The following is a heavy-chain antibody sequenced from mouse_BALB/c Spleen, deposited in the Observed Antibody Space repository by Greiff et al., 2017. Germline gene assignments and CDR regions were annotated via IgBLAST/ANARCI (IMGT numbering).Heavy chain of an antibody. J-gene: IGHJ3*01. Sequence: EVKLVESGGGLVQPGGSRKLSCAASGFTFSSFGMHWVRQAPEKGLEWVAYISSGSSTIYYADTVKGRFTISRDNPKNTLFLQMTSLRSEDTAMYYCAKPLTGTRGCAYWGQGTLVTVSA. D-gene: IGHD4-1*01. CDR1: GFTFSSFG. CDR3: AKPLTGTRGCAY. V-gene: IGHV5-17*02. CDR2: ISSGSSTI.